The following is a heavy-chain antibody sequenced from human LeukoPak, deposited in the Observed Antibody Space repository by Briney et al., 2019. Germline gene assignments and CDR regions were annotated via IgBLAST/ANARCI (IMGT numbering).Heavy chain of an antibody. CDR1: GYTFTGYY. J-gene: IGHJ5*02. V-gene: IGHV1-2*02. CDR2: INPNSGAT. Sequence: GASVTVSCKASGYTFTGYYIHWVRQAPGQGLEWMGWINPNSGATNYAQKFQGRVTITRDTSISTAYMELTRLRSDDTAVYYCARGSGWFDPWGQGSLVSVSS. D-gene: IGHD6-19*01. CDR3: ARGSGWFDP.